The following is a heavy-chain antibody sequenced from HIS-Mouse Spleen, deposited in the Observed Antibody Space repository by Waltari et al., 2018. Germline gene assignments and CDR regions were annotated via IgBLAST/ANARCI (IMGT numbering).Heavy chain of an antibody. CDR3: AREIPYSSSWYDWYFDL. V-gene: IGHV4-39*07. Sequence: QLQLQESGPGLVKPSETLSLTCTVSGGSISSSSYYWGWIRQTPGKGLGWIGRIYYRGRTCYNQSLKGRVTISVETSKNQFSLKLSSVTAADTAVYYCAREIPYSSSWYDWYFDLWGRGTLVTVSS. CDR2: IYYRGRT. J-gene: IGHJ2*01. CDR1: GGSISSSSYY. D-gene: IGHD6-13*01.